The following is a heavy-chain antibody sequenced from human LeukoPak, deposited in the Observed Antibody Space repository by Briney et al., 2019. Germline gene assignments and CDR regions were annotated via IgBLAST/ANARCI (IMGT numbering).Heavy chain of an antibody. CDR2: ISHGGTT. D-gene: IGHD4-11*01. Sequence: LPETLSLTCRVPTSSISTCCFWGWIRQPPGKGLEWIGSISHGGTTYYNPSLKSRVPISVDSSKNQFSLKVTSVTAADTAVYYCARENPDSYSPDDYWGQGILVTVSS. CDR1: TSSISTCCF. CDR3: ARENPDSYSPDDY. V-gene: IGHV4-38-2*02. J-gene: IGHJ4*02.